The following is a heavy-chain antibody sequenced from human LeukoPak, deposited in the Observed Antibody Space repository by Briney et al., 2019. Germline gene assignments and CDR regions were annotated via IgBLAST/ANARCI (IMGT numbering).Heavy chain of an antibody. Sequence: GGSLRLSCAASGFTFSNAWMSWVRQAPGKGLEWVAVIWYDGSHKYYADSVKGRFTISRDNSKNTLYLQMNSLRAEDAAVYYCARDSDGYIDYFDYWGQGTLVTVSS. CDR3: ARDSDGYIDYFDY. V-gene: IGHV3-33*08. CDR1: GFTFSNAW. CDR2: IWYDGSHK. J-gene: IGHJ4*02. D-gene: IGHD5-24*01.